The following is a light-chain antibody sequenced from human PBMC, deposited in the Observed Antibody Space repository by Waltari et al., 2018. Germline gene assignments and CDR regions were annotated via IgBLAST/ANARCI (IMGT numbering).Light chain of an antibody. J-gene: IGKJ4*01. Sequence: IVLTQSPATLSLFPGERATLSRRASQSVRSYLAWYQQKPGQAPRLLIYDTSYRATGVPVRFSGSGSGTDYTLTISSLEPEDFAVYYCQHRSVWPLTFGGGTKVEMK. CDR2: DTS. V-gene: IGKV3-11*01. CDR3: QHRSVWPLT. CDR1: QSVRSY.